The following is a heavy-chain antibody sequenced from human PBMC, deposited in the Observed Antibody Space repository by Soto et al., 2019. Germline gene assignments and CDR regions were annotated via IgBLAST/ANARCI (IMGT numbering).Heavy chain of an antibody. CDR2: IRTKAFGETT. J-gene: IGHJ4*02. D-gene: IGHD6-13*01. V-gene: IGHV3-49*03. CDR1: GFTFADYG. CDR3: ITEGDAYSGSWNPQLN. Sequence: GGSLRLSCTTFGFTFADYGMSWFRQAPGKGPEWLCFIRTKAFGETTEYAASVEGRFTISRDDSKSVAYLEMNSLKTEDTAVYYCITEGDAYSGSWNPQLNWGLGTLVTVSS.